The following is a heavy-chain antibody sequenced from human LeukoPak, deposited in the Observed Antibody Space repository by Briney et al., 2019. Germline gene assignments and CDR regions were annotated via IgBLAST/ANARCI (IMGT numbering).Heavy chain of an antibody. V-gene: IGHV1-2*02. CDR2: INPNSGGT. Sequence: ASVKVSCKTSGYTFTGQYLHWVRQAPGQGLEWMGWINPNSGGTKSAQKFQGRVIMTRDTSISTAYMELRSLSSDDTAVYYCVGSSHQRNWFDPRGQGTLVIVSS. CDR1: GYTFTGQY. D-gene: IGHD1-26*01. J-gene: IGHJ5*02. CDR3: VGSSHQRNWFDP.